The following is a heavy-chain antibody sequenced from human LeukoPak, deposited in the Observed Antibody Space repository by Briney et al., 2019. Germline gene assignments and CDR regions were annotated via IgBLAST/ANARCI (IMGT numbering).Heavy chain of an antibody. CDR2: IWYDGSNK. D-gene: IGHD3-3*01. J-gene: IGHJ6*02. CDR1: GFTFSSYG. Sequence: GGSLRLSCAASGFTFSSYGMHWVRQAPGKGLEWVAVIWYDGSNKYYADSVKGRFTISRDNSKNTLYLQMNSLRAEDTAVYYCARDLHWGDYDFWSGNKYYYYYYGMDVWGQGTTVTVS. V-gene: IGHV3-33*08. CDR3: ARDLHWGDYDFWSGNKYYYYYYGMDV.